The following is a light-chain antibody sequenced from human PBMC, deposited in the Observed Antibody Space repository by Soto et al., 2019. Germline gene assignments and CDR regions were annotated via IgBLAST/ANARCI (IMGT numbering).Light chain of an antibody. V-gene: IGKV3-11*01. Sequence: EIVLTQSPATLSLSPGERATLSCRASQSVGSFLAWYQQKPGQAPRLLIYDTYKRPTGVPARFTGSGSGADFTLTINSLEPADFGVYYCQQRSDWPPLTFGQGTRLDIK. CDR3: QQRSDWPPLT. J-gene: IGKJ5*01. CDR2: DTY. CDR1: QSVGSF.